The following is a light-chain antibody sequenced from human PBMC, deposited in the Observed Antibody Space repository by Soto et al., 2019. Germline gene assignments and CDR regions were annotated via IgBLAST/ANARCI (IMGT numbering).Light chain of an antibody. CDR2: AAS. V-gene: IGKV1-39*01. CDR3: QQSYSTGIT. Sequence: DIQMTQSPSSLSASVGDTVTITCRASQSITSSLNWYQQKPGKAPKLLIYAASSLQSGVPSSFSGSGSGTDFTLTISSLQPEDFATYYCQQSYSTGITFGQGTRLEIK. CDR1: QSITSS. J-gene: IGKJ5*01.